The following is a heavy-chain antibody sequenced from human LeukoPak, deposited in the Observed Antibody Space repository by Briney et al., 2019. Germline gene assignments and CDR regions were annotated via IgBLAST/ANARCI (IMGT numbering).Heavy chain of an antibody. CDR3: ARDFGFHYYYYMDV. Sequence: GGSLRLSCAVSGFTFSDYYMSWIRQAPGKGLEWVSYISSSGSTISYADSVKGRFTISRDDAKNSLYLQMNSLRAEDTAVYYCARDFGFHYYYYMDVWGKGTTVTVSS. J-gene: IGHJ6*03. D-gene: IGHD2-21*01. CDR2: ISSSGSTI. CDR1: GFTFSDYY. V-gene: IGHV3-11*01.